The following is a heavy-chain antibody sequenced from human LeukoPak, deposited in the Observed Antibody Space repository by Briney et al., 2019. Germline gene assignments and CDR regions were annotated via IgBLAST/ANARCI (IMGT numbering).Heavy chain of an antibody. D-gene: IGHD3-22*01. CDR2: MRVGGKT. J-gene: IGHJ4*02. CDR3: ARVPADYYDSSGYYLDY. V-gene: IGHV3-23*01. Sequence: GSLRLSCVASGFTFSNYGMSRVRQAPGKGLEWASIMRVGGKTYCAESVKGRFTISRDNAKNSLYLQMNSLRAEDTAVYYCARVPADYYDSSGYYLDYWGQGILVTVSS. CDR1: GFTFSNYG.